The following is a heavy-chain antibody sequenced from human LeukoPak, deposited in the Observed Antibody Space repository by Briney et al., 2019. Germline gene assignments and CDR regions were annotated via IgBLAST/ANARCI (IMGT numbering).Heavy chain of an antibody. CDR1: GFTFRDYA. Sequence: PGGSLRPSCAASGFTFRDYAMTWVRQAPGKGLEWVSSISGHSSTTYYADSVKGRFTISRDNSKNTLYLQMNSLRAEDTAVYYCARETPRRYYFDYWGQGTLVTVSS. CDR3: ARETPRRYYFDY. J-gene: IGHJ4*02. V-gene: IGHV3-23*01. CDR2: ISGHSSTT.